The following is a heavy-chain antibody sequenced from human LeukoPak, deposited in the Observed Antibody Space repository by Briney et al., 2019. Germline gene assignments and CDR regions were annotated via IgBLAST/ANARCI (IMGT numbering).Heavy chain of an antibody. D-gene: IGHD6-13*01. CDR2: IKHDGSEK. Sequence: GGSLRLSCAASGFTFSSYWMSWVRQPPGKGLEWVANIKHDGSEKYHVDSVKGRFTISRDNAKNSLYLQMNSLRAEDTAVYYCARVGTAEGTLEDYWGQGTLVTVSS. J-gene: IGHJ4*02. V-gene: IGHV3-7*01. CDR3: ARVGTAEGTLEDY. CDR1: GFTFSSYW.